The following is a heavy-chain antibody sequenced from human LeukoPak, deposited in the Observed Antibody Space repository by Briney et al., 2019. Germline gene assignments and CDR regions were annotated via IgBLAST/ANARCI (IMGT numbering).Heavy chain of an antibody. CDR1: GFTVSSNY. V-gene: IGHV3-23*01. Sequence: PGGSLRLSCAASGFTVSSNYMSWVRQAPGKGLEWVSAISGSGGSTYYADSVKGRFTISRDNSKNTLYLQMNSLRAEDTAVYYCAKEGRITIFGVADYWGQGTLVTVSS. CDR3: AKEGRITIFGVADY. J-gene: IGHJ4*02. CDR2: ISGSGGST. D-gene: IGHD3-3*01.